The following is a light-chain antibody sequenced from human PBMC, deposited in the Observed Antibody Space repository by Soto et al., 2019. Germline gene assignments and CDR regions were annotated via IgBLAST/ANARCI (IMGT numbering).Light chain of an antibody. CDR2: QNS. J-gene: IGKJ1*01. Sequence: VLTQSPATLSSFPGDRVTLSCRASQYINTRLAWYQHRTGQAPRILIYQNSIRAAGIPARLSASGTGTDLNLTISEVQPEDFAVYYCHKRQSWPRTCGQGTKVDIK. V-gene: IGKV3-11*01. CDR1: QYINTR. CDR3: HKRQSWPRT.